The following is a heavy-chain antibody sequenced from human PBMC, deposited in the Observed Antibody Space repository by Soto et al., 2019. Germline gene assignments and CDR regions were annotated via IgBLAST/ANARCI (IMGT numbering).Heavy chain of an antibody. V-gene: IGHV4-30-4*01. J-gene: IGHJ6*02. D-gene: IGHD4-17*01. CDR1: GGSISSGDYY. CDR2: IYYSGST. Sequence: SETLSLTCTVSGGSISSGDYYWSWIRQPPGKGLEWIGYIYYSGSTYYNPSLKSRVTISVDTSKNQFSLKLSSVTAADTAVYYCARAMTTGDYYYYGMDVWGQGTTVTVSS. CDR3: ARAMTTGDYYYYGMDV.